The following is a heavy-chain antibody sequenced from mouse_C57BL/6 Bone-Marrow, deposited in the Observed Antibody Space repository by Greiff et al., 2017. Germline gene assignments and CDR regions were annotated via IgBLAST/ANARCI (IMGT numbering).Heavy chain of an antibody. V-gene: IGHV5-9*01. CDR2: ISGGGGNT. CDR1: GFTFSSYT. J-gene: IGHJ2*01. Sequence: DVMLVESGGGLVKPGGSLKLSCAASGFTFSSYTMSWVRQTPEKRLEWVATISGGGGNTYYPDSVKGRFTISRDNAKNTLYLQMSSLRSEDTALYYCARHTVVATGDYWGQGTTLTVSS. D-gene: IGHD1-1*01. CDR3: ARHTVVATGDY.